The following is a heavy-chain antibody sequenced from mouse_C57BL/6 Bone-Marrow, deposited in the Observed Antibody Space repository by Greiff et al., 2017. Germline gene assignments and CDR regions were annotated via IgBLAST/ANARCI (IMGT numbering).Heavy chain of an antibody. J-gene: IGHJ4*01. CDR2: ISDGGSYT. CDR1: GFTFSSYA. V-gene: IGHV5-4*03. CDR3: ASYYAMDY. Sequence: EVKLEESGGGLVKPGGSLKLSCAASGFTFSSYAMSWVRQTPEKRLEWVATISDGGSYTYYPDNVKGRFTISRDNAKNNLYLQMSHLKSEDTAMYYCASYYAMDYWGKGTSVTVSS.